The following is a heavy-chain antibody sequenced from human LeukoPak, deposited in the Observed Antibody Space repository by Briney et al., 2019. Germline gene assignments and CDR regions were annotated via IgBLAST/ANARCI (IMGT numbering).Heavy chain of an antibody. Sequence: GGSPRLSCAPSRFTFSIYSMNWVRQTPGKGLEWVSSISSRSTYIYHADSVKGRFTISRDNAKNSLFLQMNSLRAEDTAVYYCARASEYSGSYSISFDYWGQGTLVTVSS. J-gene: IGHJ4*02. CDR3: ARASEYSGSYSISFDY. CDR2: ISSRSTYI. D-gene: IGHD1-26*01. CDR1: RFTFSIYS. V-gene: IGHV3-21*01.